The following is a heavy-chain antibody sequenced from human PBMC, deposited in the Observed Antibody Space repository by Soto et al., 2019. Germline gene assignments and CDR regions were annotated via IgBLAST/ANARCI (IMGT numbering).Heavy chain of an antibody. CDR1: GFTFSNAW. J-gene: IGHJ4*02. Sequence: GGSLRLSCAASGFTFSNAWMNWVRQAPGKGLEWVGRIKSKTDGGTTDYAAPVKGRFTISRDDSKNTLYLQMNSLKTEDTAVYYCTTEGSHYYGSGSYYNAPDYWGQGTLVTVSS. CDR3: TTEGSHYYGSGSYYNAPDY. CDR2: IKSKTDGGTT. D-gene: IGHD3-10*01. V-gene: IGHV3-15*07.